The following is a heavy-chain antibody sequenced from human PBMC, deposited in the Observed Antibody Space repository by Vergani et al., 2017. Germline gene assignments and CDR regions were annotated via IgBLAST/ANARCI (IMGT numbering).Heavy chain of an antibody. Sequence: QVQLVQSGAEVKKPGSSVKVSCKASGGTFSSYAISWVRQAPGQGLEWMGGIIPIFGTANYAQKFQGRVTITADESTSTAYMELSSLRAEDTAVYYCAGEGRGGDSGYEENDDYDYYMDVWGKGTTVTVSS. V-gene: IGHV1-69*01. CDR1: GGTFSSYA. D-gene: IGHD5-12*01. CDR2: IIPIFGTA. J-gene: IGHJ6*03. CDR3: AGEGRGGDSGYEENDDYDYYMDV.